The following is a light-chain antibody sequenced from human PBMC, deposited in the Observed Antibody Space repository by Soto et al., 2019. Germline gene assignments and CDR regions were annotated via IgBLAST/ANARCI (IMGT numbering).Light chain of an antibody. J-gene: IGLJ2*01. V-gene: IGLV3-1*01. CDR3: QTWDSSTVV. CDR1: KLGDKY. Sequence: LTQPASVSGSPGQSITIACSGDKLGDKYASWYQQRPGQSPVVVIHQDTKRPSGIPARFSGSNSGNTATLTISGTQTMDEADYYCQTWDSSTVVFGGGTKVTVL. CDR2: QDT.